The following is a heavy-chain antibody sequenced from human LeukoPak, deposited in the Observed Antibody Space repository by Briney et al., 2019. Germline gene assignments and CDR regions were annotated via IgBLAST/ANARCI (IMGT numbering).Heavy chain of an antibody. Sequence: GGSLRLSCAASGFTFSTYSMNWVRQAPGKGLEWVSSISSSSSYIYSADSVKGRFTISRDNAKNSLNLQINSLRAEDTALYYCAKAAYGDYVNWFDPWGQGTLVTVSS. D-gene: IGHD4-17*01. CDR1: GFTFSTYS. CDR3: AKAAYGDYVNWFDP. CDR2: ISSSSSYI. J-gene: IGHJ5*02. V-gene: IGHV3-21*04.